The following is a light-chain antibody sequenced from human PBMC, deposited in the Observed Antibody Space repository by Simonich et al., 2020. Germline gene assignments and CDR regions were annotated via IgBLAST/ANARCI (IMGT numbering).Light chain of an antibody. CDR3: SSYTSSSTWV. CDR2: DFS. J-gene: IGLJ2*01. Sequence: QSALTQPASVSGSPGQSITISCTGTSSDVGGYNYVPWYQQHPGKAPKLMIYDFSQRPSGVSNRFSGSKSGNTASLTISGLQAEDEADYYCSSYTSSSTWVFGGGTKLTVL. CDR1: SSDVGGYNY. V-gene: IGLV2-14*01.